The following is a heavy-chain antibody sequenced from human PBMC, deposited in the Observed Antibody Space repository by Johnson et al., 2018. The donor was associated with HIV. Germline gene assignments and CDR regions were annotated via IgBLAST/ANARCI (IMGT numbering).Heavy chain of an antibody. V-gene: IGHV3-66*01. CDR2: VHWNGDGI. CDR1: GFTVSSNY. Sequence: VQLVESGGGLVQPGGSLRLSCAASGFTVSSNYITWVRQAPGKGLEWVAGVHWNGDGIGYADSVKGRFTISRDNTKNTLYLQMNSLRAEDTAVYYCARGKKQWLDEDAFDIWGQGTMVTVSS. CDR3: ARGKKQWLDEDAFDI. D-gene: IGHD6-19*01. J-gene: IGHJ3*02.